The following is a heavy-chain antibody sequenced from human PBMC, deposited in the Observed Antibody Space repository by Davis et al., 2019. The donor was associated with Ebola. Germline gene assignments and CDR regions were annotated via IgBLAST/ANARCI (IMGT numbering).Heavy chain of an antibody. D-gene: IGHD3-22*01. CDR1: GDSISSYY. J-gene: IGHJ4*02. CDR2: IYYSGST. Sequence: MPSETLSLTCTVSGDSISSYYWSWIRQPPGKGLEWIGYIYYSGSTNYNPSLKSRVTISVDTSKNQFSLKLRSVTAADTAVYYCARGHLYYYDSSGYRGGFAYWGQGTLVTVSS. V-gene: IGHV4-59*12. CDR3: ARGHLYYYDSSGYRGGFAY.